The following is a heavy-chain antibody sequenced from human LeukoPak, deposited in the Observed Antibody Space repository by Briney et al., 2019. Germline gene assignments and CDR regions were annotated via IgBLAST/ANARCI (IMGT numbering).Heavy chain of an antibody. D-gene: IGHD3-22*01. V-gene: IGHV3-9*01. J-gene: IGHJ4*02. Sequence: GGSLRLSCAASGFTFDDYAMHWVRQAPGKGLEWVSGISWNSGSIGYADSVKGRFTISRDNAKNSLYLQMNSLRAEDTALYYCAKDPYYYDSSGLALWGQGTLVTVSS. CDR1: GFTFDDYA. CDR3: AKDPYYYDSSGLAL. CDR2: ISWNSGSI.